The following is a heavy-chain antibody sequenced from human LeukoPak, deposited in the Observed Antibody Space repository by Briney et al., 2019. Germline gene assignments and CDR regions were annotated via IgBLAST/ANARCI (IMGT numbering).Heavy chain of an antibody. V-gene: IGHV4-31*03. J-gene: IGHJ4*02. CDR3: ARGSEREVNDYGDPYYFDY. D-gene: IGHD4-17*01. Sequence: SETLSLTCTVSGGSISSGGYYWSWIRQHPGKGLEWIGEINHSGSTNYNPSLKSRVTISVDTSKNQFSLKLSSVTAADTAVYYCARGSEREVNDYGDPYYFDYWGQGTLVTVPS. CDR1: GGSISSGGYY. CDR2: INHSGST.